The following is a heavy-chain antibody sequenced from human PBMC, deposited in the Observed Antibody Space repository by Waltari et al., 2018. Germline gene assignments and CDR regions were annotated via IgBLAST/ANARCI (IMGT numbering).Heavy chain of an antibody. V-gene: IGHV4-59*11. Sequence: QVQLQESGPGLVKPSETLSLTCTVSGGSISSHYWSWIRQPPGKGLEWIGYIYYSGSTNYNPSLNSRVTISVDTSKNQFSLKLSSVTAADTAVYYCARAGPESYYGVFDYWGQGTLVTVSS. CDR1: GGSISSHY. CDR2: IYYSGST. J-gene: IGHJ4*02. D-gene: IGHD1-26*01. CDR3: ARAGPESYYGVFDY.